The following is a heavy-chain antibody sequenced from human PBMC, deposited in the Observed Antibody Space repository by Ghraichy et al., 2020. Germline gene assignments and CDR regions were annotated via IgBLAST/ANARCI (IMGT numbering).Heavy chain of an antibody. CDR3: ARDSNYGGNSIDLVRPGP. CDR1: GFTFSSYA. J-gene: IGHJ5*02. V-gene: IGHV3-30-3*01. CDR2: ISYDGSNK. Sequence: GGSLRLSCAASGFTFSSYAMHWVRQAPGKGLEWVAVISYDGSNKYYADSVKGRFTISRDNSKNTLYLQMNSLRAEDTAVYYCARDSNYGGNSIDLVRPGPWGQGTLVTVSS. D-gene: IGHD4-23*01.